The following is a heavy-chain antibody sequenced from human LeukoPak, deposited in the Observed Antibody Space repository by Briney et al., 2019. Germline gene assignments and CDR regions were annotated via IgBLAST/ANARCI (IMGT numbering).Heavy chain of an antibody. D-gene: IGHD5-12*01. V-gene: IGHV4-39*07. J-gene: IGHJ4*02. CDR3: ARYHSGYDDY. CDR2: IYYSGNT. CDR1: GGSVSISSYY. Sequence: SETLSLTCTVSGGSVSISSYYWGWIRQPPGKGLEWIGTIYYSGNTYYNPSLKSRVTISVDTSRNQFSLKLSSVTAADTAVYYCARYHSGYDDYWGQGTLVTVSS.